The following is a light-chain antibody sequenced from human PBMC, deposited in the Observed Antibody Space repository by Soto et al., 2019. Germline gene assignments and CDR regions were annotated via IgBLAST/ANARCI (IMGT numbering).Light chain of an antibody. CDR3: QQPESYPST. J-gene: IGKJ4*01. Sequence: IQLTQSPSSLSASVGDRVTITCRANHAISNFLAWYKRKPGKAPKLLIDAASTLQSGVPSRISGSGSGTDFTLTIRRLQSEDFATYYCQQPESYPSTFGGGTKVDIK. CDR1: HAISNF. V-gene: IGKV1-9*01. CDR2: AAS.